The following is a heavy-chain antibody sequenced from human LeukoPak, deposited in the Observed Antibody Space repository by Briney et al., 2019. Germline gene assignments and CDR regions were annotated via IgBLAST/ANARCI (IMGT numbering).Heavy chain of an antibody. J-gene: IGHJ4*02. D-gene: IGHD6-13*01. V-gene: IGHV3-7*01. CDR3: AREVHSAIAAADHFDY. CDR2: IKQDGSEK. Sequence: PGGSLRLSCAASGFTFSSYWMSWVRQAPGKGLEWVANIKQDGSEKYYVDSVKGRFTISRDNAKNSLYLQMNSLRAEDTAVYYCAREVHSAIAAADHFDYWGQGTLVTVSS. CDR1: GFTFSSYW.